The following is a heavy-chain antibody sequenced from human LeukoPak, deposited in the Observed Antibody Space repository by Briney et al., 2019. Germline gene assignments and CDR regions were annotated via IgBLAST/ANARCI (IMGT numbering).Heavy chain of an antibody. J-gene: IGHJ5*02. V-gene: IGHV1-18*01. CDR3: ARAGETIFGAPNWFDP. CDR2: ISAYNGNT. Sequence: ASVKVSCKASGYTFTSYGISWVRQAPGQGLEWMGWISAYNGNTNYAQKLQGRVTMTTDTSTSTAYMELRSLRSDDTAVYYCARAGETIFGAPNWFDPWAREPWSPSPQ. CDR1: GYTFTSYG. D-gene: IGHD3-3*01.